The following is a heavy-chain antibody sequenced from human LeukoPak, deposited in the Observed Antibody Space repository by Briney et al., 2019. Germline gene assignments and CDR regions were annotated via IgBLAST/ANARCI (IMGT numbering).Heavy chain of an antibody. CDR1: GFTFSTYW. CDR3: ARGTPQYTSSWYNY. Sequence: GGSLRLPCAASGFTFSTYWMSWVRQAPGKGLECVANIKQDGSETYYVDSVKGRFTISRDNAKNSLFLQMNSLRAEDTAVYYCARGTPQYTSSWYNYWGQGTLVTVSS. CDR2: IKQDGSET. V-gene: IGHV3-7*04. D-gene: IGHD6-13*01. J-gene: IGHJ4*02.